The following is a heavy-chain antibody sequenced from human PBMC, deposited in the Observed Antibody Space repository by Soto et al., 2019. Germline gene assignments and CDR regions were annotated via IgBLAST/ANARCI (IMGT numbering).Heavy chain of an antibody. J-gene: IGHJ4*02. Sequence: GASVKVSCKASGYTFTSYYMHWVRQAPGQGLEWMGIINPSGGSTSYAQKFQGRVTMTRDTSTSTVYMELSSLRSEDTAVYYCAREYIEMATDGGFDYWGQGTLVTVSS. CDR3: AREYIEMATDGGFDY. CDR1: GYTFTSYY. D-gene: IGHD5-12*01. V-gene: IGHV1-46*03. CDR2: INPSGGST.